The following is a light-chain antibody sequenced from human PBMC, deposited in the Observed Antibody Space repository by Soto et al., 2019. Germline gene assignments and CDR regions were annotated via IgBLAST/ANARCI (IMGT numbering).Light chain of an antibody. CDR1: QGINTF. CDR3: QQYGRSAGSFT. CDR2: DAS. V-gene: IGKV1-9*01. Sequence: DIQLTQSPSFLSASVGDRVTITCRASQGINTFLAWYQQKPGKALNVLIYDASRLHSGVPSRFSGSGSGTEFTLTINSLQPEEFAVYYCQQYGRSAGSFTFGPGTKVDIK. J-gene: IGKJ3*01.